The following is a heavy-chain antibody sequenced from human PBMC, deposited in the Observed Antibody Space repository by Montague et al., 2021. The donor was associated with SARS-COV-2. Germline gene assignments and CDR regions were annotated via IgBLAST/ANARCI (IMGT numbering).Heavy chain of an antibody. CDR2: IYYSGTI. D-gene: IGHD3-10*01. V-gene: IGHV4-31*03. CDR1: GASISTGAYY. J-gene: IGHJ4*02. Sequence: TLSLTCTVSGASISTGAYYWSWIRQHPEKGLEWIGYIYYSGTIYYDPSLKSRVTISLDTSNNHSSLKLSSVTAADTAVYYCATASGSGSLGFHYWGQGTLALVSS. CDR3: ATASGSGSLGFHY.